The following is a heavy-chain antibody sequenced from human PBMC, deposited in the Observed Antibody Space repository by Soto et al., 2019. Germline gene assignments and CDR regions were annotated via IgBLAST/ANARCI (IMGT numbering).Heavy chain of an antibody. Sequence: QVQLVQSGAEVKKPGSSVKVSCKASGGTFSSYAISWVRQAPGQGLEWMGGIIPISDTTNYAQKFQGRVTITADESTSTDYMELSSLRSEDTAVYYCARSQGSRTSLEIYYYYYYGMDVWGQGTTVTVSS. V-gene: IGHV1-69*01. D-gene: IGHD2-2*01. J-gene: IGHJ6*02. CDR2: IIPISDTT. CDR3: ARSQGSRTSLEIYYYYYYGMDV. CDR1: GGTFSSYA.